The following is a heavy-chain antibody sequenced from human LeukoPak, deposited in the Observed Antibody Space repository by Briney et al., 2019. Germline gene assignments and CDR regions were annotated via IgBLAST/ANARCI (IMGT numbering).Heavy chain of an antibody. Sequence: SETLSLTCAVYGGSFSDYYWSWIRQPPGKGLEWIGEINNSGSTNYNQSLKSRVNISVDESKNQLSLKLSPVTAADTVVYYCARGLYCSSTSCYYIAPQYYYYYGIDVWGQGTTVTVSS. CDR1: GGSFSDYY. J-gene: IGHJ6*02. V-gene: IGHV4-34*01. D-gene: IGHD2-2*01. CDR2: INNSGST. CDR3: ARGLYCSSTSCYYIAPQYYYYYGIDV.